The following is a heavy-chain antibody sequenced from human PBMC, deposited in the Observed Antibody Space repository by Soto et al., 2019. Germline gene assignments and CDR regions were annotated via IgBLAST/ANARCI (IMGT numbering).Heavy chain of an antibody. D-gene: IGHD3-22*01. CDR3: ARDRGFYAFDI. CDR2: INPNSVGT. V-gene: IGHV1-2*04. J-gene: IGHJ3*02. Sequence: GASVKVSCKASGYTFTGYYMHWVRQAPGQGLEWMGWINPNSVGTNYAQKFQGWVTMTRDASISTAYMELSRLRSDDTAVYYCARDRGFYAFDIWGQGTMVTVSS. CDR1: GYTFTGYY.